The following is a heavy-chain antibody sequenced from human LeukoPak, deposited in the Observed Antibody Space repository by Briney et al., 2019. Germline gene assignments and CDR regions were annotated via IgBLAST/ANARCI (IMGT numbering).Heavy chain of an antibody. CDR1: GFTVSSNY. Sequence: PGGSLRLSCAASGFTVSSNYMSWVRQAQGKGLEWGSVIYSGGRTYYSESEKGRITISRANSKTSLYLQMNSLRAEDTAVYYCAKDLDCSGGTCHKTVDYGGRGTLVTVSS. CDR2: IYSGGRT. J-gene: IGHJ4*02. V-gene: IGHV3-53*01. D-gene: IGHD2-15*01. CDR3: AKDLDCSGGTCHKTVDY.